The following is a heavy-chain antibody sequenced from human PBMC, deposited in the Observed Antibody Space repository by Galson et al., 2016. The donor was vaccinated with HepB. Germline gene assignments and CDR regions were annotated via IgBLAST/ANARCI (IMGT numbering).Heavy chain of an antibody. Sequence: SETLSLTCAVSGASISNNYWWGWVRQSPEKGLEWIGEIYQTGTANYNPSFTRRATIAVDTSKNQISLRLDSVTAADTAVYYCARGVTGTPYFDFWGQGALVTVSS. D-gene: IGHD2-21*02. CDR3: ARGVTGTPYFDF. CDR2: IYQTGTA. V-gene: IGHV4-4*02. CDR1: GASISNNYW. J-gene: IGHJ4*02.